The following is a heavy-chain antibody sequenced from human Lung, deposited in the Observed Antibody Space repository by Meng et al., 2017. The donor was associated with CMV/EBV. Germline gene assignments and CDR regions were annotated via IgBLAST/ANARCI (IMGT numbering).Heavy chain of an antibody. J-gene: IGHJ4*02. V-gene: IGHV4-34*01. Sequence: SETLSLICAVYGGSFSGYYWSWIRQPPGKGLEWIGEINHSGSTNYNPSLKSRVTISVDTSKNQFSLKLSSVTAADTAVYYCASDYGGNSALYWGQGTLVTVSS. CDR2: INHSGST. D-gene: IGHD4-23*01. CDR3: ASDYGGNSALY. CDR1: GGSFSGYY.